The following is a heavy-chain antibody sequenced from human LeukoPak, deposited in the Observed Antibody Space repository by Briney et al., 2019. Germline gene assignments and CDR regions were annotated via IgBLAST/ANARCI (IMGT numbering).Heavy chain of an antibody. CDR1: GFTFSSYS. V-gene: IGHV3-53*01. CDR3: ARALYYDSSGFPLPFDY. D-gene: IGHD3-22*01. J-gene: IGHJ4*02. Sequence: GGSLRLSCAASGFTFSSYSMNWVRQAPGKGLEWVSVIYSGGSTYYADSVKGRFTISRDNSKNTLYLQMNSLRAEDTAVYYCARALYYDSSGFPLPFDYWGQGTLVTVSS. CDR2: IYSGGST.